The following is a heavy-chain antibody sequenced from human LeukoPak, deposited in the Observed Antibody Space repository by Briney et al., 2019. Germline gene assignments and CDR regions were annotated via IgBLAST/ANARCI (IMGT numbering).Heavy chain of an antibody. CDR2: INPSGGST. J-gene: IGHJ6*02. D-gene: IGHD4-17*01. V-gene: IGHV1-46*01. Sequence: GSSVKVSCKASGGTFSSYAISWVRQAPGQGLEWMGIINPSGGSTSYAQKFQGRVTMTRDTSTSTVYMELSSLRSEDTAVYYCARAKNARDPTVSYGMDVWGQGTTVTVSS. CDR3: ARAKNARDPTVSYGMDV. CDR1: GGTFSSYA.